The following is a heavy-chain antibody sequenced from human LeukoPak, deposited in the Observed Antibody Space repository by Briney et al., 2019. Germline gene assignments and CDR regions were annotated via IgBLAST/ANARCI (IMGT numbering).Heavy chain of an antibody. V-gene: IGHV1-69*13. J-gene: IGHJ1*01. CDR3: ARSIAAAGRGGTEYFQH. D-gene: IGHD6-13*01. CDR1: GGTFSSYA. Sequence: SVKVSCKASGGTFSSYAISWVRQAPGQGLEWMGGITPIFGTANYAQKFQGRVTITADESTSTAYMELSSLRSEDTAVYYCARSIAAAGRGGTEYFQHWGQGTLVTVSS. CDR2: ITPIFGTA.